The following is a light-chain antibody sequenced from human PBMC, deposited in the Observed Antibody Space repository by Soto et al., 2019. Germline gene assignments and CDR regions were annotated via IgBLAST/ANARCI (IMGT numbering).Light chain of an antibody. CDR3: CSYANTTTV. CDR1: SSDVGGYYF. J-gene: IGLJ3*02. V-gene: IGLV2-23*01. Sequence: QSVLTQPASVSGSPGQSITISCTGVSSDVGGYYFVSWYQHHSDKAPQLMIYEGTKRPSGVSNRFSGSKSDNTASLTISGLQAVDEADYYCCSYANTTTVFGGGTKLTVL. CDR2: EGT.